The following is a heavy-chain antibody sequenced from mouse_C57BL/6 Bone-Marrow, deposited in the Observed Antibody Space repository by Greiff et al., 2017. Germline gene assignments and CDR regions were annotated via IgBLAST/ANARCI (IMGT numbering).Heavy chain of an antibody. J-gene: IGHJ2*01. CDR2: IDPSDSYT. CDR1: GYTFTSYW. CDR3: ARGRGYYYGSSSYFDY. V-gene: IGHV1-69*01. D-gene: IGHD1-1*01. Sequence: QVQLQQSGAELVMPGASVKLSCKASGYTFTSYWMHWVKQRPGQGLEWIGEIDPSDSYTNYNQKFKGKSTLTVDKSSSTAYMQLSSLTSEDSAVYYCARGRGYYYGSSSYFDYWGQGTTLTVSS.